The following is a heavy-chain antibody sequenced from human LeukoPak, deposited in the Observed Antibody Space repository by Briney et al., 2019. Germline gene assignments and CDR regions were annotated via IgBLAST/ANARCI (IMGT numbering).Heavy chain of an antibody. V-gene: IGHV4-59*12. D-gene: IGHD5-18*01. J-gene: IGHJ4*02. CDR1: GGSISSYY. CDR3: AREDTAMVSFDY. CDR2: IYHSGST. Sequence: PSETLSLTCTVSGGSISSYYWSWIRQPPGKGLEWIGYIYHSGSTYYNPSLKSRVTISVDRSKNQFSLKLSSVTAADTAVYYCAREDTAMVSFDYWGQGTLVTVSS.